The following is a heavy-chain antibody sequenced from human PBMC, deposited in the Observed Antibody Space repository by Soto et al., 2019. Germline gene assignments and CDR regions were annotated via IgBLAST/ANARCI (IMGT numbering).Heavy chain of an antibody. CDR3: AKDAPSADTMIVVVITFDY. CDR1: GFTFSSYA. D-gene: IGHD3-22*01. CDR2: ISGSGGST. V-gene: IGHV3-23*01. J-gene: IGHJ4*02. Sequence: GESLKISCAASGFTFSSYAMSWVRQAPGKGLEWVSAISGSGGSTYYADSVKGRFTISRDNSKNTLYLQMNSLRAEDTAVYYCAKDAPSADTMIVVVITFDYWGQGTLVTVSS.